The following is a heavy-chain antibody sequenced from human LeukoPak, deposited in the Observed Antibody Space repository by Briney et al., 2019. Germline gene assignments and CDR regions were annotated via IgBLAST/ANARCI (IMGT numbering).Heavy chain of an antibody. CDR2: INHSGST. CDR1: VGSFWVYY. Sequence: SSETVSLTCAVCVGSFWVYYWSWLRHPPRKGLEWIGEINHSGSTNYNPSLKSRVTISVDTSKKQFALKLSSVTAADTAVYYCARGVSYDYVWGSYRSQTFDYWGQGTLVTVSS. J-gene: IGHJ4*02. CDR3: ARGVSYDYVWGSYRSQTFDY. V-gene: IGHV4-34*01. D-gene: IGHD3-16*02.